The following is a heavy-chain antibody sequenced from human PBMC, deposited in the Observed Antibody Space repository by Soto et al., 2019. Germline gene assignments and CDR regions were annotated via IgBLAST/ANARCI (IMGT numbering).Heavy chain of an antibody. CDR3: TTDSQVTTGTYYYYGMDV. CDR1: GFTFSNAW. D-gene: IGHD4-4*01. Sequence: GGSLRLSCAASGFTFSNAWMNWVRQAPGKGLEWVGRIKSKTDGGTTDYAAPVKGRFTISRDDSKNTLYLQMNSLKTEDTALYYCTTDSQVTTGTYYYYGMDVWGQGTTVTVSS. CDR2: IKSKTDGGTT. J-gene: IGHJ6*02. V-gene: IGHV3-15*07.